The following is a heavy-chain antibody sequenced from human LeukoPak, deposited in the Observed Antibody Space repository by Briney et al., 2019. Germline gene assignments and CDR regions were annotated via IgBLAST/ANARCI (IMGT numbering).Heavy chain of an antibody. V-gene: IGHV3-30*18. J-gene: IGHJ4*02. D-gene: IGHD4-11*01. CDR1: GFTFRSYG. Sequence: PGKSLRLSCAASGFTFRSYGMYWVRQAPGKGLEWVAVISYDGSNKYYVDSVKGRFTISRDSSKNTLYLQMNSLRAEDTAVYYCAKESKETTRYYFDSWGQGTPVTVSS. CDR2: ISYDGSNK. CDR3: AKESKETTRYYFDS.